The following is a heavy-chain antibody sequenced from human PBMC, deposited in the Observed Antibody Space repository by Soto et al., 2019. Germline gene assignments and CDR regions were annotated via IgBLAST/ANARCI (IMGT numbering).Heavy chain of an antibody. J-gene: IGHJ3*02. V-gene: IGHV4-59*08. CDR2: IYYSGST. CDR1: GGSISSYY. D-gene: IGHD3-3*01. CDR3: ARLTIFGVVPDAFDI. Sequence: QVQLQESGPGLVKPSETLSLTCTVSGGSISSYYWSWIRQPPGKGLEWIGYIYYSGSTNYNPSLKSRVTISVDTSKNQFSLKLSSVTAADTAVYYCARLTIFGVVPDAFDIWGQGTMVTVSS.